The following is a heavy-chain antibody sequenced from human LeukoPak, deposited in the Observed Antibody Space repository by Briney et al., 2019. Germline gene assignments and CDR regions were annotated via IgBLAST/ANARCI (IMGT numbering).Heavy chain of an antibody. V-gene: IGHV4-61*01. Sequence: SETLSLTCTVSGDSVSSGSYYLSWIRQPPGKGLDWIAYMSPSGTTNYNPSLKSRVTTSVDRSKNQFSLKLSSVTAADTAVYYCARAPYDSSGYLDAFDIWGQGTMVTVSS. CDR1: GDSVSSGSYY. D-gene: IGHD3-22*01. CDR3: ARAPYDSSGYLDAFDI. CDR2: MSPSGTT. J-gene: IGHJ3*02.